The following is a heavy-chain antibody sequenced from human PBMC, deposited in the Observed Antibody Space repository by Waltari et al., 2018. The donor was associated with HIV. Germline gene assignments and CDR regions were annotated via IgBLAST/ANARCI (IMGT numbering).Heavy chain of an antibody. CDR2: IYPSGST. CDR1: GGSTSSRNW. Sequence: QVQLQESGPGLVQPSGTLSLTCAVHGGSTSSRNWWGCVRQPPGKGLEWIGEIYPSGSTNYNPTLKSRVTISVDKSKNQFSLKLSSVTAADTAVYYCACRSYDLVGRGGWGQGTLVTVSS. V-gene: IGHV4-4*02. D-gene: IGHD1-26*01. CDR3: ACRSYDLVGRGG. J-gene: IGHJ4*02.